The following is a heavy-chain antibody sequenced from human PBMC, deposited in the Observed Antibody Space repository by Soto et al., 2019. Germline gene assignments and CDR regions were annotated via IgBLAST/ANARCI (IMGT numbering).Heavy chain of an antibody. D-gene: IGHD3-22*01. CDR1: GYTFTSYA. Sequence: ASVKVSCKASGYTFTSYAMHWVRQAPGQRLEWMGWINAGNGNTKYSQKFQGRVTITRDTSASAAYMELSSLRSEDTAVYYCAGMYYYDSSGPGWGQGTLVTVSS. CDR2: INAGNGNT. J-gene: IGHJ4*02. CDR3: AGMYYYDSSGPG. V-gene: IGHV1-3*01.